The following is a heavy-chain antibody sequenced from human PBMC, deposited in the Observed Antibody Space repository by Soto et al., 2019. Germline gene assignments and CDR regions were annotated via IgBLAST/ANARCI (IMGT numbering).Heavy chain of an antibody. J-gene: IGHJ4*02. CDR2: INPDNGNT. Sequence: QVQLVQSGAEVKEPGASVKVSCKASGYTFISNAIHWVRQAPGQRLDWMGWINPDNGNTKYSQNFQGRVTLTRDTSATTASMELRSLTSEDTAVYYCSRDPGSGHYFDYWGQGALVTVSS. D-gene: IGHD2-15*01. V-gene: IGHV1-3*01. CDR1: GYTFISNA. CDR3: SRDPGSGHYFDY.